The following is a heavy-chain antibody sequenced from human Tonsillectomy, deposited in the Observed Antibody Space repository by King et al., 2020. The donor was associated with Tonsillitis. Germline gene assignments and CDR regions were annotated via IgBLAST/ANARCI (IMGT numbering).Heavy chain of an antibody. Sequence: VQLVQSGAEVKKPGESLKISCKGSGYSFTSYWIGWVRQMPGKGLEWMGIIYPGDSDTRYSPSFQGQVTISAAKSISTAYLQWSSLKASDTAMYYCARLRRDGYNTLLFDYWGQGTLVTVSS. J-gene: IGHJ4*02. CDR1: GYSFTSYW. CDR2: IYPGDSDT. CDR3: ARLRRDGYNTLLFDY. V-gene: IGHV5-51*01. D-gene: IGHD5-24*01.